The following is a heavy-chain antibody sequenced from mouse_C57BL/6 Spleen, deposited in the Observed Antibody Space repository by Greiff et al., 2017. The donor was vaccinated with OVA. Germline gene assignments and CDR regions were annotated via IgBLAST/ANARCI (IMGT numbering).Heavy chain of an antibody. CDR3: AREYSNLFDY. CDR1: GYTFTDYY. Sequence: VQLQQSGPELVKPGASVKISCKASGYTFTDYYMNWVKQSHGKSLEWIGDINPNNGGTSYNQKFKGKATLTVDKSSSTAYMELRSLTSEDSAVYYCAREYSNLFDYWGQGTTLTVSS. D-gene: IGHD2-5*01. J-gene: IGHJ2*01. CDR2: INPNNGGT. V-gene: IGHV1-26*01.